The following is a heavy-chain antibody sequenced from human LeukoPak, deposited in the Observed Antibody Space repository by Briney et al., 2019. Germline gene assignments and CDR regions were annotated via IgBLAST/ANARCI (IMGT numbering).Heavy chain of an antibody. CDR3: RAGPTY. J-gene: IGHJ4*02. Sequence: PGGSLRLSCAASGLTFSSYAMHWVRQAPGKGLEWVAVISYDGSNKYYADSVKGRFTISRDNSKNTLYLQMNSLRAEDTAVYYCRAGPTYWGQGTLVTVSS. V-gene: IGHV3-30*01. D-gene: IGHD6-19*01. CDR1: GLTFSSYA. CDR2: ISYDGSNK.